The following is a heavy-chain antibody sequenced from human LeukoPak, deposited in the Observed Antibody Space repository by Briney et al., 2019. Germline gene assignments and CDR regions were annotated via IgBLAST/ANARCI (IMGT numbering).Heavy chain of an antibody. Sequence: GGSLRLSCAASGFTFSSDGMAWVRQAPGKGLEWVSSIDGSGGFTYYADSVKGRFTISRDNSKNTLYLQMNSLRAEDTAIYYCAKKPAGFDPWGQGTLVTVSS. CDR2: IDGSGGFT. CDR1: GFTFSSDG. CDR3: AKKPAGFDP. V-gene: IGHV3-23*01. D-gene: IGHD1-14*01. J-gene: IGHJ5*02.